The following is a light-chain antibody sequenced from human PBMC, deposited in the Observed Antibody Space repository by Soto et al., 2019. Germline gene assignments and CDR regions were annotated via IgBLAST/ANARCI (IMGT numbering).Light chain of an antibody. CDR3: NSYTSSSTYV. V-gene: IGLV2-14*03. CDR1: SGGVGGFNY. J-gene: IGLJ1*01. CDR2: DVT. Sequence: QSVLTQPASVSGSPGQSITISCTGTSGGVGGFNYVSWYQHHPGKAPKLMIYDVTNRPSGVSYRFSGSKSGNTASLTISGLQAEDEADYYCNSYTSSSTYVFGTGTKVTVL.